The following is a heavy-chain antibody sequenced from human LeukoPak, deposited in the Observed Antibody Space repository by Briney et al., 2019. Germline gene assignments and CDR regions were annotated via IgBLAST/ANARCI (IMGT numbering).Heavy chain of an antibody. CDR1: GYSFTSYW. CDR2: IYPGDSDT. D-gene: IGHD6-13*01. J-gene: IGHJ6*03. V-gene: IGHV5-51*01. Sequence: GESLKISCKGSGYSFTSYWIGWVRQMPGKGLEWMGIIYPGDSDTRYSPSFQGQVTISADKSISTAYLQWSSLKASDTAMYYCARVQQLGYYYYYYMDVWGKGTTVTISS. CDR3: ARVQQLGYYYYYYMDV.